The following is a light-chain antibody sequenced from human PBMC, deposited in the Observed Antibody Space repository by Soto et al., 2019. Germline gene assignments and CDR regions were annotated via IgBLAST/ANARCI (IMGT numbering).Light chain of an antibody. J-gene: IGLJ1*01. Sequence: QSALTQPASVSGSPGQSITISCTGTSSDVGGFNYVSWYQQHPGKAPKLMIYDVTNRPSGVSYRFSDSKSGNTASLTISGLQDEDEPDYFCNSYTSSSTYVFGTGTKLTVL. CDR1: SSDVGGFNY. CDR3: NSYTSSSTYV. V-gene: IGLV2-14*03. CDR2: DVT.